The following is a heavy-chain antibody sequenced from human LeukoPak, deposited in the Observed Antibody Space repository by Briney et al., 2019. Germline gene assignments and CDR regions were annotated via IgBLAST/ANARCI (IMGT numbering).Heavy chain of an antibody. D-gene: IGHD1-26*01. CDR3: ARYFVGATTWFDP. V-gene: IGHV4-59*01. CDR1: GGSISSYY. Sequence: SETLSLTCTVSGGSISSYYWSWIRQPPGKGLEWIGYIYYSGSTNYNPSLKSRVTISVDTSKNQSSLKLSSVTAADTAVYYCARYFVGATTWFDPWGQGTLVTVSS. CDR2: IYYSGST. J-gene: IGHJ5*02.